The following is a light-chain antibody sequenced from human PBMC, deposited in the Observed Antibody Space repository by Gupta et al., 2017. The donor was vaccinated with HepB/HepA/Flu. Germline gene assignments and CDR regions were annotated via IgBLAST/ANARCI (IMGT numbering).Light chain of an antibody. CDR3: QQDSSLWT. J-gene: IGKJ1*01. CDR2: KAS. Sequence: DIQMTQSPSTLSASVGDRVTITCRASQSISSWLAWYQQKPGKAPKLLIYKASSLESGVPSRFSGSGSGTEFTLTISSLQPDDFANYYCQQDSSLWTFGQGTKVEI. V-gene: IGKV1-5*03. CDR1: QSISSW.